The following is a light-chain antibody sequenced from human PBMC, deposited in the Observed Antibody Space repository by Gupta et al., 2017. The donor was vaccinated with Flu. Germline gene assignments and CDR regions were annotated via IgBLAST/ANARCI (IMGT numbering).Light chain of an antibody. CDR2: AAS. CDR3: QQRYSTPWT. V-gene: IGKV1-39*01. J-gene: IGKJ1*01. Sequence: PSYMSASVGDRVTITCRASQSIRSYLDWYQQKPGKAPKLMIYAASRGKSGVPSRFSGSGSGTDFTLTISMRQPEDFANYYCQQRYSTPWTFGQGTKVEIK. CDR1: QSIRSY.